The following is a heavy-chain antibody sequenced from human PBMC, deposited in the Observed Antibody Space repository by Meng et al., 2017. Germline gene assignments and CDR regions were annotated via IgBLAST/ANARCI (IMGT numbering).Heavy chain of an antibody. CDR3: ASLHYGQYYFDY. CDR2: IYYSGST. J-gene: IGHJ4*02. CDR1: GGSISSYY. Sequence: LRLSCTASGGSISSYYWSWIRQPPGKGLEWIGYIYYSGSTNYNPSLKSRVTISVDTSKNQFSLKLSSVTAADTAVYYCASLHYGQYYFDYWGQGALVTVSS. V-gene: IGHV4-59*01. D-gene: IGHD4-17*01.